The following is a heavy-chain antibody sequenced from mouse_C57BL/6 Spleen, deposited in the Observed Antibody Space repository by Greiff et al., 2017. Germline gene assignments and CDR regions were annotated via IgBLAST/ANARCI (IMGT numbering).Heavy chain of an antibody. CDR3: ARQAGPNYYAGDY. V-gene: IGHV1-82*01. CDR2: IYPGDGDT. J-gene: IGHJ4*01. D-gene: IGHD6-1*01. CDR1: GYAFSSSW. Sequence: QVQLQQSGPELVKPGASVKISCKASGYAFSSSWLNWVKQRPGKGLEWIGRIYPGDGDTNYNGKFKGKATLTADKSSSTAYMHLSSLTSEDSAVYVCARQAGPNYYAGDYWGQGTSVTVSS.